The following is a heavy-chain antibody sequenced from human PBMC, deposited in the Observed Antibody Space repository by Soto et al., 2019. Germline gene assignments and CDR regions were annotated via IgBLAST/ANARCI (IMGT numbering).Heavy chain of an antibody. CDR2: ISYDGSNK. CDR1: GFTFSSYG. D-gene: IGHD1-26*01. Sequence: QVQLVESGGGVVQPGRSLRLSCAASGFTFSSYGMHWVRQAPGKGLEWVAVISYDGSNKYYADSVKGRFTISRDNSKNTLYPVMNSLRAEDTAVYYCAKDQGSGIMPWYFDLCGRGTLVTVSS. J-gene: IGHJ2*01. V-gene: IGHV3-30*18. CDR3: AKDQGSGIMPWYFDL.